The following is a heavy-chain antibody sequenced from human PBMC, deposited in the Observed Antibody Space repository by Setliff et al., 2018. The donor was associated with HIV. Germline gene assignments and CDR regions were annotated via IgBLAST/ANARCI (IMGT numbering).Heavy chain of an antibody. CDR2: IYTSGNT. CDR3: ARLGEHDTGDLDV. Sequence: KPSETLSLTCTVSGASISSGGYYWTWIRKPAGKGLEWIGHIYTSGNTNYNPSLKSRVSISVATSKNQFFLTLTSVTAADSAVYYCARLGEHDTGDLDVWGKGTTVTVSS. CDR1: GASISSGGYY. J-gene: IGHJ6*04. V-gene: IGHV4-61*09. D-gene: IGHD1-1*01.